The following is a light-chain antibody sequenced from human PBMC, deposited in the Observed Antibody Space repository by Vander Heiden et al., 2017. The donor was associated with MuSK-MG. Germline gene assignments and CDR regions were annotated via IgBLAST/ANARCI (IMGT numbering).Light chain of an antibody. CDR3: KQSIQLPIT. CDR2: EGS. V-gene: IGKV2D-29*01. CDR1: QSLLHSDGKTY. Sequence: DIVMTQTPLSLSVTPGQPAYISCKSSQSLLHSDGKTYLYWYLHKPGQPPQLLIYEGSNRCSGVPDRFSGSGSGTDFTLKISRVDAEDVGVYYCKQSIQLPITFGQGTQLEIK. J-gene: IGKJ5*01.